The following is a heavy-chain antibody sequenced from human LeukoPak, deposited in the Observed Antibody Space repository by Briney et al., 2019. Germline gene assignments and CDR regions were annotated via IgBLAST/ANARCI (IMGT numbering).Heavy chain of an antibody. V-gene: IGHV1-46*01. CDR1: GYTFTIYY. CDR2: INPSGGST. CDR3: ARPGYCSSTSCYLDY. Sequence: GASVKVSCKASGYTFTIYYMHWVRQAPGQGLEWMGLINPSGGSTSYAQKFQGRVTMTRDTSTSTVYMELSSLRSEDTAVYYCARPGYCSSTSCYLDYWGQGTLVTVSS. J-gene: IGHJ4*02. D-gene: IGHD2-2*01.